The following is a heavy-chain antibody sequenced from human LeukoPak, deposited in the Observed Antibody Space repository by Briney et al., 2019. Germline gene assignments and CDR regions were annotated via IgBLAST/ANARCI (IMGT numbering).Heavy chain of an antibody. CDR3: AGDPLTHRSGWSGGLDY. Sequence: GGSLRLSCAASGFTFSSYWMHWVRQAPGKGLVWLSGIKNAGSITSYADSVKGRFTISRDNAKNMLYLQMNSLRAEDTAVYYCAGDPLTHRSGWSGGLDYWGQGTLVTVSS. J-gene: IGHJ4*02. CDR2: IKNAGSIT. D-gene: IGHD6-19*01. V-gene: IGHV3-74*01. CDR1: GFTFSSYW.